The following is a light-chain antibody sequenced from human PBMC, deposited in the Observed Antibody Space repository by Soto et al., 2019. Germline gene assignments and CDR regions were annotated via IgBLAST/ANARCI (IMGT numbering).Light chain of an antibody. Sequence: EIVMTQSPGTLSLSPGERATLSCRASQSVNSRLAWYQQKPGQAPRLLIFGASTRATGIPARFSGSGSGTEFTLTISTLEPEDFAVYYCQQYGSSALTFGGGTKVDIK. V-gene: IGKV3-20*01. J-gene: IGKJ4*01. CDR1: QSVNSR. CDR2: GAS. CDR3: QQYGSSALT.